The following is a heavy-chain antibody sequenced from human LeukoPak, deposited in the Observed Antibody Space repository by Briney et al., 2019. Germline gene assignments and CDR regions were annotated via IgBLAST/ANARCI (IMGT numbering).Heavy chain of an antibody. V-gene: IGHV1-2*02. D-gene: IGHD3-10*01. Sequence: AAVTLTRLMTGYSFAGGKIVCVGGGPGLGNERMGWINPNSGGTNYAQKCQGRVTMTRDTSISTAYMELSRLRSDDTAVYYCARTYYYGSGSYSSDYYGMDVWGQGTTVTVSS. J-gene: IGHJ6*02. CDR2: INPNSGGT. CDR3: ARTYYYGSGSYSSDYYGMDV. CDR1: GYSFAGGK.